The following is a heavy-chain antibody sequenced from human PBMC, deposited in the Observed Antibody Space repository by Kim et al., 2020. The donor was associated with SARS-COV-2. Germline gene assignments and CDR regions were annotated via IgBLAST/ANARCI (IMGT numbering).Heavy chain of an antibody. D-gene: IGHD2-15*01. CDR3: ARWHGGTSGFDY. Sequence: NPTPSIHGKVTISADKSIRTACLQWSSLKASDTAMYYCARWHGGTSGFDYWGQGTLVTVSS. J-gene: IGHJ4*02. V-gene: IGHV5-10-1*01.